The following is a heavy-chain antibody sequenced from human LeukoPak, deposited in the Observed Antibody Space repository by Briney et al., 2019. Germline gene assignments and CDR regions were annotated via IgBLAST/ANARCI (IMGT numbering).Heavy chain of an antibody. CDR3: ARDRNENGMDV. D-gene: IGHD1-1*01. V-gene: IGHV6-1*01. J-gene: IGHJ6*02. CDR1: GDSVSSNSAA. Sequence: SQTLSLTCAISGDSVSSNSAAWYWIRQSPSRGLEWLGRTYYRSKWYNDYAVSVKSRITINLDTSKNQFSLQLSSVTAADTAVYYCARDRNENGMDVWGQGTTVTVSS. CDR2: TYYRSKWYN.